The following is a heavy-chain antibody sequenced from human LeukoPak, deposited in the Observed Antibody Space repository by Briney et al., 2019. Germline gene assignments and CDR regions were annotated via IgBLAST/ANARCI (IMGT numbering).Heavy chain of an antibody. CDR3: ARDPKGGFSYGWGAFDI. V-gene: IGHV3-30*19. CDR1: GFTFSSYG. J-gene: IGHJ3*02. D-gene: IGHD5-18*01. CDR2: IWYDGSNK. Sequence: GGSLRLSCAASGFTFSSYGMHWVRQAPGKGLEWVAVIWYDGSNKYYADSVKGRFIISRDNSKNTLYLQMSSLRAEDTAVYFCARDPKGGFSYGWGAFDIWGQGTMVTVSS.